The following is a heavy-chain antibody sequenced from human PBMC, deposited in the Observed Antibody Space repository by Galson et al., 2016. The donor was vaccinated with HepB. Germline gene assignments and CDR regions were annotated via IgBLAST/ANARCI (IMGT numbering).Heavy chain of an antibody. CDR2: IIPFLGIA. Sequence: SVKVSCKASGDTFSIYAITWVRQAPGQGLEWMGRIIPFLGIAKYAQRFQDRVTITADKSTSTVFMEVNSLRSEDTAVYYCARVDCSGNACYLNYWGQGTLVIVSS. J-gene: IGHJ4*02. D-gene: IGHD2-2*01. CDR1: GDTFSIYA. CDR3: ARVDCSGNACYLNY. V-gene: IGHV1-69*04.